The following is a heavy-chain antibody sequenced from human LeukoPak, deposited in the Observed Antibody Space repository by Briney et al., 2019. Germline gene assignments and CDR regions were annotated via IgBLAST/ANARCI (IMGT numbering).Heavy chain of an antibody. CDR1: GYSFTSYW. CDR3: ARQGALRAVAGRWVWWFDP. CDR2: IYPGDPDT. J-gene: IGHJ5*02. D-gene: IGHD6-19*01. V-gene: IGHV5-51*01. Sequence: GESLKISCKGSGYSFTSYWIGWVRQMAGKGLEWMGIIYPGDPDTRYSPSFEGQVPISADKSISTAYLQWSSLKASDTAMYYCARQGALRAVAGRWVWWFDPWGQGILVTVSS.